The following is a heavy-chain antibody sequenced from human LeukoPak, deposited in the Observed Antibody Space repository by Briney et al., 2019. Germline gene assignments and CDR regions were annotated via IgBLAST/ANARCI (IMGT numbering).Heavy chain of an antibody. D-gene: IGHD2-8*01. J-gene: IGHJ6*02. CDR3: ARSMDPYYYYYGMDV. V-gene: IGHV1-69*13. CDR2: IIPIFGTA. CDR1: GGTFSSYA. Sequence: SVKVSCKASGGTFSSYAISWVRQAPGQGLEWMGGIIPIFGTANYTQKFQGRVTITADESTSTAYMELSSLRSEDTAVYYCARSMDPYYYYYGMDVWGQGTTVTVSS.